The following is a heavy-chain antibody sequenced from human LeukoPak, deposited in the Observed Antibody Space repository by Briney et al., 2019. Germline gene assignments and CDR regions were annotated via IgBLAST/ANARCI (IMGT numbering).Heavy chain of an antibody. J-gene: IGHJ4*02. CDR2: IYPRGST. CDR1: GGSISSGSYS. CDR3: ARDRPEEYYFDY. V-gene: IGHV4-30-2*01. Sequence: PSETLSLTCAVSGGSISSGSYSWSWIRQPPGKGLEWIGYIYPRGSTYYNPSLKSRVILSLDKSANQFSLNLSPVTAADTAVYYCARDRPEEYYFDYWGQGTLVTVSS.